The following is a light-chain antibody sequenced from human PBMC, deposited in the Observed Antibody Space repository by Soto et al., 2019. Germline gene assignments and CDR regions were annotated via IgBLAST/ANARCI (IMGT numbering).Light chain of an antibody. Sequence: QSVLTQSPSASGTPGQRVTISCSGSSSNIGNYYVYWYRQLPGTAPKLLIYRDSQRPSGVPDRFSGSKSGTSASLAISGLRSKDEADYYCEAWDDSLHNFVFGTGTKVTVL. J-gene: IGLJ1*01. CDR1: SSNIGNYY. CDR2: RDS. V-gene: IGLV1-47*01. CDR3: EAWDDSLHNFV.